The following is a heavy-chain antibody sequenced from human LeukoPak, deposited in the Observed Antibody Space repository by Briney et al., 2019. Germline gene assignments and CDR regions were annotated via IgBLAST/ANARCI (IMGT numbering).Heavy chain of an antibody. CDR1: GFTFSSYA. J-gene: IGHJ4*02. Sequence: GGSLRLSCAASGFTFSSYAMSWVRQAPGKGLEWVSAISGSGGSTYYADSVKGRFTISRDNSKNTLYLQMNSLRAEDTAVYYCAKDLFYDSSGYYRNYWGQGTLVTVSS. V-gene: IGHV3-23*01. CDR2: ISGSGGST. CDR3: AKDLFYDSSGYYRNY. D-gene: IGHD3-22*01.